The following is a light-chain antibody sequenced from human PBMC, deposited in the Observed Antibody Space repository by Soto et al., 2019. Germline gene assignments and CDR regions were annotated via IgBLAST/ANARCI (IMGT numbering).Light chain of an antibody. CDR1: QSVSTS. V-gene: IGKV3-11*01. CDR3: QVRDVWPS. J-gene: IGKJ1*01. CDR2: DAS. Sequence: IVLTQSPVTLAVSPGERAVLSCRASQSVSTSLAWYQHKPGQAPRLFIYDASKRAPGIPARFSGSGSGTDFTLTISCLEPEDFAVYYCQVRDVWPSFGQGTKVEIK.